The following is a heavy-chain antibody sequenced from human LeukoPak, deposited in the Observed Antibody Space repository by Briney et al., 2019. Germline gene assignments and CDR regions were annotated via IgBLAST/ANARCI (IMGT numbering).Heavy chain of an antibody. V-gene: IGHV4-59*01. CDR3: ARDARYSYGLNSDAFDI. J-gene: IGHJ3*02. CDR1: GGSISSYY. CDR2: IYYSGST. Sequence: SGTLSLTCTVSGGSISSYYWSWIRQPPGKGLEWIGYIYYSGSTNYNPSLKSRVTISVDTSKNQFSLKLSSVTAADTAVYYCARDARYSYGLNSDAFDIWGQGTMVTVSS. D-gene: IGHD5-18*01.